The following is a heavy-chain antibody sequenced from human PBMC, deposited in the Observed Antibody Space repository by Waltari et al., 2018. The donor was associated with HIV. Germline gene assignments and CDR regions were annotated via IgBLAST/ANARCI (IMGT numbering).Heavy chain of an antibody. D-gene: IGHD3-10*01. CDR1: VFPFSSYG. Sequence: QVQLVESGGGVVQPGRSLRRSCAAFVFPFSSYGMHWVRQAPGKGLDWVAVISYDGSNKYYADSVKGRFTISRDNSKNTLYLQMNSLRAEDTAVYYCAKGRGIDYWGQGTLVTVSS. CDR3: AKGRGIDY. CDR2: ISYDGSNK. J-gene: IGHJ4*02. V-gene: IGHV3-30*18.